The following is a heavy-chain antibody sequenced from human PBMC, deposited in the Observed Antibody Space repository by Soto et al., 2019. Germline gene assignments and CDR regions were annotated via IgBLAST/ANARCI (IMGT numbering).Heavy chain of an antibody. CDR3: ARDSSGYLVDFQH. V-gene: IGHV4-31*03. CDR1: GGSISSGGYY. CDR2: IYYSGST. D-gene: IGHD3-22*01. J-gene: IGHJ1*01. Sequence: SETLSLTCTVSGGSISSGGYYWSWIRQHPGKGLEWIGYIYYSGSTYYNPSLKSRVTISVDTSKNQFSLKLSSVTAADTAVYYCARDSSGYLVDFQHWGQGTLVTVSS.